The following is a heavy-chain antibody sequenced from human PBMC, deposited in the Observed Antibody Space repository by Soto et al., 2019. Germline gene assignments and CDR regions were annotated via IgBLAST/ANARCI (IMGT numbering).Heavy chain of an antibody. CDR1: GGTFNSYA. J-gene: IGHJ6*02. V-gene: IGHV1-69*12. CDR2: IIPIFGTA. CDR3: ASHWGQAKRYYYYGMDV. D-gene: IGHD7-27*01. Sequence: QVQQVQSGAEVKKPGSSVKVSCEASGGTFNSYAISWVRQAPGQGLEWMGGIIPIFGTADYAQKFQGRITITADESTSTAYMELSSLRSEDTAVYYCASHWGQAKRYYYYGMDVWGQGTTVTVSS.